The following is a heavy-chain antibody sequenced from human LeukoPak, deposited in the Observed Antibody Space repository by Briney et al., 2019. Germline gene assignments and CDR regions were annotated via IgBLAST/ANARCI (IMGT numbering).Heavy chain of an antibody. CDR2: ISGSGGST. CDR3: AKDPTVGSRMTHYFDY. Sequence: GGSLRLSCAASGFTFSSYGMSWVRQAPGKGLEWVSAISGSGGSTYYADSVKGRFTISRDNSKNTLYLQMNSLRAEDTAVYYCAKDPTVGSRMTHYFDYWGQGTLVTVSS. CDR1: GFTFSSYG. J-gene: IGHJ4*02. V-gene: IGHV3-23*01. D-gene: IGHD5-12*01.